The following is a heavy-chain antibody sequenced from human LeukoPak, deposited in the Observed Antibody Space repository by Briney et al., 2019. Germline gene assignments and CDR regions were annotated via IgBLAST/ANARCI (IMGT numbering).Heavy chain of an antibody. V-gene: IGHV1-69-2*01. D-gene: IGHD3-22*01. Sequence: ASVKVSCKVSGYTFTDYYMHWVQQAPGKGLEWMGLVDPEDGETIYAEKFQGRVTITADTSTDTAYMELSSLRSEDTAVYYCAIGLGYYDSSGYDYENFDYWGQGTLVTVSS. J-gene: IGHJ4*02. CDR1: GYTFTDYY. CDR3: AIGLGYYDSSGYDYENFDY. CDR2: VDPEDGET.